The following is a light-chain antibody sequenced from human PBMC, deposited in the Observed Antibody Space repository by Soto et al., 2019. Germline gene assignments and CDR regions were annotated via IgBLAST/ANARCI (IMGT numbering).Light chain of an antibody. J-gene: IGKJ4*01. V-gene: IGKV3-15*01. CDR2: GAS. Sequence: EVLMTQSPVTLSVSPGESATLSCRANQSIGTDVAWYQQKPVQAPRLLVYGASTRASDVPARFSGAGSGTDFTLTISSLQSEDFVLYYCQQYNKCPPLTFGGGTKVDIK. CDR1: QSIGTD. CDR3: QQYNKCPPLT.